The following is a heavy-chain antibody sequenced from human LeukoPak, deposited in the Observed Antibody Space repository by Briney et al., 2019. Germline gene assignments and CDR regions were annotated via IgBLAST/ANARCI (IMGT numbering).Heavy chain of an antibody. V-gene: IGHV4-34*01. Sequence: SETLSLTCAVYGGSFSGYYWSWIRQPPGKGLEWLGEINHSGSTKYNPSLKSRVTISEDTSKNQFSLKLSSVTAADTAVYYCARDPSYYDSSDSDLPYFASWGQGTLVTVS. D-gene: IGHD3-22*01. CDR3: ARDPSYYDSSDSDLPYFAS. J-gene: IGHJ4*02. CDR1: GGSFSGYY. CDR2: INHSGST.